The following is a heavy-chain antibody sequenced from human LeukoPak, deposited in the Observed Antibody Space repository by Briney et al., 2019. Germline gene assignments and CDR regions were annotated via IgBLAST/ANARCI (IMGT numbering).Heavy chain of an antibody. V-gene: IGHV1-18*04. D-gene: IGHD1-14*01. CDR3: ARHRVPTPKNNRAAFDI. CDR2: ISAYNGNT. CDR1: GYTFTSYG. J-gene: IGHJ3*02. Sequence: ASVKVSCKASGYTFTSYGISWVRQAPGQGLEWMGWISAYNGNTNYAQKLQGRVTMTTDTSTSTAYMELRSLRSDDTAVYYCARHRVPTPKNNRAAFDIWGQGTMVNVFS.